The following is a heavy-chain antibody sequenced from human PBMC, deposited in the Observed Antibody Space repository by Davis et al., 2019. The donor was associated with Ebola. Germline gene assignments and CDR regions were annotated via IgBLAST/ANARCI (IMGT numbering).Heavy chain of an antibody. D-gene: IGHD3-22*01. V-gene: IGHV4-34*01. CDR3: ARGGNYYDSAGMLY. Sequence: SETLSLTCAVYGGSFSGYYRSWIRQPPGKGLEWIGEINHSGITNYNPSLKSRITISVDTSKSQFSLKLTSVTAADTALYFCARGGNYYDSAGMLYWGQGTLVTVSS. CDR2: INHSGIT. J-gene: IGHJ4*02. CDR1: GGSFSGYY.